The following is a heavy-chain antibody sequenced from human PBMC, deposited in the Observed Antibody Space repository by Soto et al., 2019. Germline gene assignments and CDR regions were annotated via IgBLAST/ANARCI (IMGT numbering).Heavy chain of an antibody. CDR1: GFTFSDAA. Sequence: EGQLLESGGALVQPGGSLRLSCAGSGFTFSDAAMTWVRQAPGKGLEWVSFVSASAIETYIADSVRGRFTISRDNSKNTLFLQMNNLRVEDTAVYCCAKGPSVVNHMDVWGKGTTVTVSS. V-gene: IGHV3-23*01. J-gene: IGHJ6*03. CDR2: VSASAIET. CDR3: AKGPSVVNHMDV.